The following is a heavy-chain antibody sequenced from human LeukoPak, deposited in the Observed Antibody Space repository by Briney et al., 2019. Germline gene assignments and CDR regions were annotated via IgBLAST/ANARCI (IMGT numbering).Heavy chain of an antibody. CDR1: GYTLTSYR. Sequence: ASVKVSCKASGYTLTSYRINWVRQAPGQGLEWMAWISAYNGNTNYAQKFHGRVTLTRDTSTSTAYMELRSLRSDDTAVYFCARGMSGYTEDPFDIWGQGTVVTVSS. V-gene: IGHV1-18*01. CDR2: ISAYNGNT. CDR3: ARGMSGYTEDPFDI. J-gene: IGHJ3*02. D-gene: IGHD2-2*02.